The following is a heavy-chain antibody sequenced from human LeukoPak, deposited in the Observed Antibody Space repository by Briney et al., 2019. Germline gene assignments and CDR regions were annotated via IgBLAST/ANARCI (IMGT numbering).Heavy chain of an antibody. CDR1: GYTFTSYG. CDR3: ARVRTFGASPSAFDI. V-gene: IGHV1-18*01. D-gene: IGHD3-3*01. Sequence: ASVKVSCKASGYTFTSYGISWVRQAPGQGLEWMGWISAYNGNTNYAQKLQGRVTMTTDTSTSTAYMELRSLRSDDTAVYYCARVRTFGASPSAFDIWGQGTMVTVSS. J-gene: IGHJ3*02. CDR2: ISAYNGNT.